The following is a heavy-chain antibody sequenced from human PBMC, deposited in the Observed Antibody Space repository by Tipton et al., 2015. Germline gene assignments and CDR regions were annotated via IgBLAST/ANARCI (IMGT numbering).Heavy chain of an antibody. CDR3: ARARGRHGGLFDS. V-gene: IGHV6-1*01. D-gene: IGHD4-23*01. J-gene: IGHJ4*02. CDR1: GDSVSSNSAA. Sequence: GLVKPSQTLSLTCAISGDSVSSNSAAWNWIRQSPSRGLEWLGNTYYRSKWYSDYAVSVKSRITINSDTSKNQFTLHLNSVTPDDTAMYYCARARGRHGGLFDSWGQGTLVTVSS. CDR2: TYYRSKWYS.